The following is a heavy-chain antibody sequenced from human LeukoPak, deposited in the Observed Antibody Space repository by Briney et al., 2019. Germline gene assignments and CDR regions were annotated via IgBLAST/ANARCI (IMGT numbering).Heavy chain of an antibody. D-gene: IGHD3-9*01. CDR3: ARSRYDILTSHDAFDI. Sequence: SETLSLTCSVSGGSINNYYWSWIRQPPGKGLEWIGYIYYSGSTNYNPSLKSRVTISVDTSKNQVSLKLNSVTAADTAVYYCARSRYDILTSHDAFDIWGQGTMVTVSS. J-gene: IGHJ3*02. V-gene: IGHV4-59*01. CDR1: GGSINNYY. CDR2: IYYSGST.